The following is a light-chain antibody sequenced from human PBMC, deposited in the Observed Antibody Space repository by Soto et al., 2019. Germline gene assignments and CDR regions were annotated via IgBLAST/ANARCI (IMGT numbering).Light chain of an antibody. CDR1: SSNIGAGFD. J-gene: IGLJ3*02. Sequence: QSVLTQPPSVSGAPGQRVTISCTGTSSNIGAGFDVHWYQQLPGTAPKLIIFATLNRPSGVPDRFSGSKSGTSASLAVTGLQAEDEADYFCQSYDRGLSAWVFGGGTKLTVL. CDR2: ATL. V-gene: IGLV1-40*01. CDR3: QSYDRGLSAWV.